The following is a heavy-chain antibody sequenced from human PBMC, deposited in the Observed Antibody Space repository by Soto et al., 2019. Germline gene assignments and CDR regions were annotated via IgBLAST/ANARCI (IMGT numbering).Heavy chain of an antibody. D-gene: IGHD3-10*01. V-gene: IGHV4-34*01. Sequence: SDTLSLTCAVYGGSFSGYYWSWIRQPPGKGLEWIGEINHSGSTNYNPSLKSRVTISVDTSKNQFSLKLSSVTAADTAVYYCARGRRGSGTTRVAVIWFDPWGQGTLVTVSS. CDR2: INHSGST. CDR3: ARGRRGSGTTRVAVIWFDP. J-gene: IGHJ5*02. CDR1: GGSFSGYY.